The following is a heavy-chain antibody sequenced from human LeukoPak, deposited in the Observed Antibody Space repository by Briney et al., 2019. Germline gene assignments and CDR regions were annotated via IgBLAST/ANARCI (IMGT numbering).Heavy chain of an antibody. D-gene: IGHD3-3*01. V-gene: IGHV3-48*01. Sequence: GGSLRLSCAASGLTFSFYSMNWVRQAPGKGLEWVSYISSFSGTINYAESVKGRFTISRDNAKNSLYLQMNSLRAEDTAVYYCAKVSYYDFWSGYSDFDYWGQGTLVTVSS. CDR3: AKVSYYDFWSGYSDFDY. CDR2: ISSFSGTI. CDR1: GLTFSFYS. J-gene: IGHJ4*02.